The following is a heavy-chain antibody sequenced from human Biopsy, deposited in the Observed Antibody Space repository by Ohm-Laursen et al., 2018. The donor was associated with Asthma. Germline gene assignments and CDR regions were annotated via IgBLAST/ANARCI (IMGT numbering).Heavy chain of an antibody. CDR1: GFSLRTPGVG. CDR3: ALSQDSGFDDHSPSWFDP. V-gene: IGHV2-5*02. Sequence: TQTLTLTCSFSGFSLRTPGVGVGWIRQSPGKALEWLALIYWGDYNLSRPSLKRRLTITKDPSKNQVVLTMTKMDPVDSGTYYCALSQDSGFDDHSPSWFDPWGQGTLVTVSS. D-gene: IGHD3-9*01. J-gene: IGHJ5*02. CDR2: IYWGDYN.